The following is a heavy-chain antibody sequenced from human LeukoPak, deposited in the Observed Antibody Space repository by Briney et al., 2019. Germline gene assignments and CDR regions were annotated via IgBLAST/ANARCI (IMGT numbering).Heavy chain of an antibody. V-gene: IGHV3-30*04. J-gene: IGHJ4*02. D-gene: IGHD6-6*01. Sequence: GGSLRLSCAASGFTFSSYAMHWVRQAPGKGLEWVAVISYDGSNKYYADSVKGRFTISRDNSKNTLYLQMNSLRAEDTAVYYCASGMIAALDHWGQGTQVSVSA. CDR3: ASGMIAALDH. CDR1: GFTFSSYA. CDR2: ISYDGSNK.